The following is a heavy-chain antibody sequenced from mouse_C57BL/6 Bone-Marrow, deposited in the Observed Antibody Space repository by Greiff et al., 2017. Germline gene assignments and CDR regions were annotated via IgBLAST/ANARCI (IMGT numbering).Heavy chain of an antibody. J-gene: IGHJ4*01. V-gene: IGHV7-3*01. CDR3: ASYDILGAMDY. CDR1: GFTFTDYY. Sequence: EVKLQESGGGLVQPGGSLSLSCAASGFTFTDYYMSWVRQPPGKALEWLGFISNKANGYTTEYSASVKGRFTISRDNSQSILYLQMTALRAEDSATYYCASYDILGAMDYWGKGTSVTVSS. CDR2: ISNKANGYTT. D-gene: IGHD4-1*01.